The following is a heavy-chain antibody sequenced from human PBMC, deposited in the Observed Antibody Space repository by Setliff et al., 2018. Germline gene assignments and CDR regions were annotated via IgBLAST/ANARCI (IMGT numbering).Heavy chain of an antibody. V-gene: IGHV4-38-2*01. CDR3: ARGPNYGSSWN. CDR2: IYHSGTT. D-gene: IGHD6-13*01. Sequence: KPSETLSLTCAVSNYSISSAYYWGWIRQSPGKGLEWIGSIYHSGTTYYNPSLKSRVTISMDTSKNHFSLKLSSVTAADTAIYYCARGPNYGSSWNWGQGTLVTVSS. CDR1: NYSISSAYY. J-gene: IGHJ4*02.